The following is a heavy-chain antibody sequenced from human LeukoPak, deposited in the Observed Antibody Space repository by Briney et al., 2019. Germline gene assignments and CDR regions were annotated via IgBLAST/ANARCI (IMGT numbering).Heavy chain of an antibody. J-gene: IGHJ6*03. CDR3: ARGSSSSWYYYYYYMDV. D-gene: IGHD6-13*01. CDR1: GYTFTGYY. CDR2: INPNSGGT. V-gene: IGHV1-2*02. Sequence: ASVKVSCKASGYTFTGYYMHWVRQAPGQGLEWMGWINPNSGGTNYAQKFQGRVTMTRDMSTSTVYMELSSLRSEDTAVYYCARGSSSSWYYYYYYMDVWGKGTTVTVSS.